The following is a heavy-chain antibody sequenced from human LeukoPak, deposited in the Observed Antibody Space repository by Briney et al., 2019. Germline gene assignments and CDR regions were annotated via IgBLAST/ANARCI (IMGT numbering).Heavy chain of an antibody. J-gene: IGHJ6*04. CDR1: GFTFDDYA. Sequence: GGSLRLSCAASGFTFDDYATHWVRRAPGKGLEWVSLISWDGGSNYYADFVKRRFTISRDNSKNSLYLQMNSLRAEDTAVYYCAELGITMIGGVWGKGTTVTISS. D-gene: IGHD3-10*02. CDR3: AELGITMIGGV. CDR2: ISWDGGSN. V-gene: IGHV3-43D*03.